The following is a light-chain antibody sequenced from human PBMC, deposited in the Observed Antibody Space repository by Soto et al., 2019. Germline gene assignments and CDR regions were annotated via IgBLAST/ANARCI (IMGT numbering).Light chain of an antibody. V-gene: IGLV2-14*01. CDR3: SSYTSSIYV. J-gene: IGLJ1*01. CDR2: EVS. CDR1: SSDVGGYNY. Sequence: QSVLTQPASVSGSPGQSITISCTGTSSDVGGYNYVSWYQQHPGKAPKLMIYEVSNRPSGVSNRFYGSKSGNTASLTISGLQVEEEADYYCSSYTSSIYVVVPGSKVTVL.